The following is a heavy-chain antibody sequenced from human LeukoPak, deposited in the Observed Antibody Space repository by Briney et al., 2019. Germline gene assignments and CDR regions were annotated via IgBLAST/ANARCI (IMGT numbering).Heavy chain of an antibody. CDR3: ARDRGTWNDDGFDY. CDR1: GGSISNYF. V-gene: IGHV4-4*07. Sequence: PSETLSLTCIVSGGSISNYFWGWTRQPAGKGLEWIGHIYASGSTNYNPSLKSRVTMSVDTSKNQFSLKLSSVTAADTAVYYCARDRGTWNDDGFDYWGQGTLVTVSS. J-gene: IGHJ4*02. CDR2: IYASGST. D-gene: IGHD1-1*01.